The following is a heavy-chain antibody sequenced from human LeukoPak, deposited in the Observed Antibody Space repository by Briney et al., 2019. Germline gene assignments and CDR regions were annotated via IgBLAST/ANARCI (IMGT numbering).Heavy chain of an antibody. J-gene: IGHJ3*02. CDR2: IRSKINSYAT. D-gene: IGHD2-15*01. V-gene: IGHV3-73*01. Sequence: GRSLRLSCAASGLTFSGSAMHWVRQASGKGLEWVGRIRSKINSYATAYAASVKGRFTISRDDSKNTVYLQMNSLKTEDTAVYNSTSDIVVVAAATEPAFDICGQGTMVTVSS. CDR3: TSDIVVVAAATEPAFDI. CDR1: GLTFSGSA.